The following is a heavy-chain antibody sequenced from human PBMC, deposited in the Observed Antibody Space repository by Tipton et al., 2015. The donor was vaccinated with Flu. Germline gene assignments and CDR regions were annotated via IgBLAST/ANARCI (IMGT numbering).Heavy chain of an antibody. CDR3: ARTITPGYCSSTSCSVYYYYMDV. CDR2: IYTSGST. D-gene: IGHD2-2*01. V-gene: IGHV4-4*07. J-gene: IGHJ6*03. Sequence: LRLSCTVSGGSISSYYWSWIRQPAGKGLEWIGRIYTSGSTNYNPSLKSRVTMSVDTSKNQFSLKLSSVTAADTAVYYCARTITPGYCSSTSCSVYYYYMDVWGKGTTVTVSS. CDR1: GGSISSYY.